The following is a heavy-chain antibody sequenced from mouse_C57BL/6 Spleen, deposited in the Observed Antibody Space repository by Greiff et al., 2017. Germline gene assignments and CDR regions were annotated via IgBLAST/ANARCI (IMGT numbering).Heavy chain of an antibody. D-gene: IGHD1-2*01. V-gene: IGHV3-6*01. CDR2: ISYDGSN. CDR3: AREDYYGLYAMDY. J-gene: IGHJ4*01. CDR1: GYSITSGYS. Sequence: ESGPGLVKPSQSLSLTCSVTGYSITSGYSWNWIRQFPGNKLEWMGYISYDGSNNYNPSLKNRISITRDTSKNQFFLKLNSVTTEDTATYYCAREDYYGLYAMDYWGQGTSVTVSS.